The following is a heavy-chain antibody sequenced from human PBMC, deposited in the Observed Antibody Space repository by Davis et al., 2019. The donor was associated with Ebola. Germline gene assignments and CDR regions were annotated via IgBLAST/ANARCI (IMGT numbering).Heavy chain of an antibody. CDR3: ARGRRYSNGPPRY. CDR1: GGSFSGYY. V-gene: IGHV4-34*01. J-gene: IGHJ4*02. Sequence: MPGGSLRLSCAVYGGSFSGYYWSWIRQPPGKGLEWIGEINHSGNTNYNPSLKSRFTISVDTSKNQFSLKLSSVTAADTAVYYCARGRRYSNGPPRYWGQGTLVTVSS. CDR2: INHSGNT. D-gene: IGHD5-18*01.